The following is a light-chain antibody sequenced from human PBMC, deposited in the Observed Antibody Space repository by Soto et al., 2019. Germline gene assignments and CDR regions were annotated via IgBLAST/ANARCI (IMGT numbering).Light chain of an antibody. V-gene: IGKV3-15*01. CDR3: QQYGTSPTT. Sequence: EIVMTQSPATLSVSPGESATLSCRASQSVSSNLAWYQQKPGQAPRLLIYGASTRATGIPARFSGSGSGTEFTLTISSLQSEDSAVYYCQQYGTSPTTFGQGTKVDIK. CDR2: GAS. CDR1: QSVSSN. J-gene: IGKJ1*01.